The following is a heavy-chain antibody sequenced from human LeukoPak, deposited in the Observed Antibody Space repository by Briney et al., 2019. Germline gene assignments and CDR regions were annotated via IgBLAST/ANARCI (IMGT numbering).Heavy chain of an antibody. Sequence: PSETLSLTCTVSGGSISSDYWSWIRQPAGKGLEWIGRIYTSGSTNHNPSLKSRVTMSVDTSKNQFSLKLTSVTAADTAVYYCARDAIAAASIYAFDIWGQGTMVTVSS. D-gene: IGHD6-13*01. V-gene: IGHV4-4*07. CDR3: ARDAIAAASIYAFDI. CDR1: GGSISSDY. J-gene: IGHJ3*02. CDR2: IYTSGST.